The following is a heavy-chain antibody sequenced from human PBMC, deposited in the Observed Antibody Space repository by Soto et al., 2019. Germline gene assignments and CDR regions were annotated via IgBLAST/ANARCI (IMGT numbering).Heavy chain of an antibody. J-gene: IGHJ4*02. CDR2: IKSNIDGGTT. CDR1: GFTFTNAW. V-gene: IGHV3-15*07. Sequence: GGSLRLSCAASGFTFTNAWMNWVRQAPGEGLEWVGRIKSNIDGGTTDYAAPVKGRFTISRDDSKTTLYLQMNSLKTEDTAVYYCTTDPSYYYDSSGYLLSDYWGQGTLVTVSS. D-gene: IGHD3-22*01. CDR3: TTDPSYYYDSSGYLLSDY.